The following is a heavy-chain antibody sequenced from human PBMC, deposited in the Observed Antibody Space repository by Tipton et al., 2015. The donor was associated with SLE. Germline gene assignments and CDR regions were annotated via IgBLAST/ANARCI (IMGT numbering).Heavy chain of an antibody. CDR2: IYTSGST. V-gene: IGHV4-4*07. D-gene: IGHD6-19*01. CDR1: GGSISSYY. J-gene: IGHJ4*02. CDR3: ARHERYSSGWSDFDY. Sequence: TLSLTCTVSGGSISSYYWSWIRQPAGKGLEWIGRIYTSGSTNYNPSLKSRVTISVDTSKNQFSLKLSSVTAADTAVYYCARHERYSSGWSDFDYWGQGTLVTVSS.